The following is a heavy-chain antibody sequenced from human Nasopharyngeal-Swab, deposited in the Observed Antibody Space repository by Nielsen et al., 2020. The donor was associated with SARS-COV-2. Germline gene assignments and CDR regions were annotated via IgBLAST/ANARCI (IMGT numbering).Heavy chain of an antibody. D-gene: IGHD3-22*01. CDR2: ISYDGSNK. V-gene: IGHV3-30-3*01. CDR3: ASLGDSSGYYYRIDGYAHDAHDAFDI. Sequence: VRQAPGKGLEWVAVISYDGSNKYYADSVKGRFTISRDNSKNTLYLQMNNLRAEDTAVYYCASLGDSSGYYYRIDGYAHDAHDAFDIWGQGTMVTVSS. J-gene: IGHJ3*02.